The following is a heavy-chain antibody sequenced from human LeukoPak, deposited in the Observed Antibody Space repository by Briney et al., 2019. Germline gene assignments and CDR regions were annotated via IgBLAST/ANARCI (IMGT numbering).Heavy chain of an antibody. V-gene: IGHV3-11*04. CDR3: ARGQYSSSWFYLFDY. CDR1: GLTFSNAW. D-gene: IGHD6-13*01. CDR2: ISSSGSTI. J-gene: IGHJ4*02. Sequence: GGSLRLSCAASGLTFSNAWMSWVRQAPGKGLEWVSYISSSGSTIYYADSVKGRFTISRDNAKNSLYLQMNSLRAEDTAVYYCARGQYSSSWFYLFDYWGQGTLVTVSS.